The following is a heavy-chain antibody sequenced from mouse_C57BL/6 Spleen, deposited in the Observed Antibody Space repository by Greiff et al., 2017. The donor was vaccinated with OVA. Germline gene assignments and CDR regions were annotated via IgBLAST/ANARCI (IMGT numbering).Heavy chain of an antibody. J-gene: IGHJ4*01. Sequence: VQLQQPGAELVKPGASVKLSCKASGYTFPSYWMHWVKQRPGRGLEWIGRIDPNSGGTKYNEKFKSKGTLTVDQPSSPAYMQLSSLTSEDSAVYYCAKERWLLLDYAMDYWGQGTSVTVSS. CDR3: AKERWLLLDYAMDY. CDR1: GYTFPSYW. CDR2: IDPNSGGT. D-gene: IGHD2-3*01. V-gene: IGHV1-72*01.